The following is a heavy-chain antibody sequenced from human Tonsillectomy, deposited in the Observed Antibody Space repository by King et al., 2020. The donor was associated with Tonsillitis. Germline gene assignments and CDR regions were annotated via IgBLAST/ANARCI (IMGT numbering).Heavy chain of an antibody. Sequence: VVQSGRSLRLSCAASGITFSTYAMHWVRQAPGKGLEWVAATSSDGTNKYYGDSVKGRFTISRDNSKNTLYLQMNSLRGDETAVYYCAKGSASCYTCWFDPWGQGTLVTVSS. CDR1: GITFSTYA. J-gene: IGHJ5*02. D-gene: IGHD2-2*02. CDR2: TSSDGTNK. CDR3: AKGSASCYTCWFDP. V-gene: IGHV3-30*18.